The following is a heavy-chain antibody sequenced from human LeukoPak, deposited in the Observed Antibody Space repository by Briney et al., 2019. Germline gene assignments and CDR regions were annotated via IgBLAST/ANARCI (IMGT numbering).Heavy chain of an antibody. V-gene: IGHV1-24*01. J-gene: IGHJ4*02. Sequence: ASVKVSCKVSGYTLTESSIHWVRQAPGEGLEWMGGFDPENGEAIYAQKIQGRVTKTEDTSIDTAYIELRSLRSDDTAVYYCVTDIRSGWRNFWGQGTLITVSS. CDR3: VTDIRSGWRNF. D-gene: IGHD6-19*01. CDR2: FDPENGEA. CDR1: GYTLTESS.